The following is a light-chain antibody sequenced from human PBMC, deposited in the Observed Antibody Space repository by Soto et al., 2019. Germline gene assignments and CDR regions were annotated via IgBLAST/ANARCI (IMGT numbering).Light chain of an antibody. Sequence: DFQMTQSPSTLSASVGDKVTMTCRASQSIGSWLAWYQQKPGKAPKVLIYDASSLESGVPSRFSGSGSGTEFTLPISSLQPDHFATYYCQKYNPYFGQGTRLEIK. V-gene: IGKV1-5*01. CDR3: QKYNPY. CDR2: DAS. CDR1: QSIGSW. J-gene: IGKJ5*01.